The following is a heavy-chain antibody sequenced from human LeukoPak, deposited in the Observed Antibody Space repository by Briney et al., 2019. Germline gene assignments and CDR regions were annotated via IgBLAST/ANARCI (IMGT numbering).Heavy chain of an antibody. J-gene: IGHJ3*02. V-gene: IGHV4-59*01. Sequence: TSETLSLTCTVSGGSISSYYWSWIRQPPGKGLEWIGYIYYSGSTNYNPSLKSRVTISVDTSKNQFSLKLSSVTAADTAVYYCARAAPAIDAFDIWGQGTMVTVSS. CDR2: IYYSGST. CDR3: ARAAPAIDAFDI. CDR1: GGSISSYY. D-gene: IGHD2-2*01.